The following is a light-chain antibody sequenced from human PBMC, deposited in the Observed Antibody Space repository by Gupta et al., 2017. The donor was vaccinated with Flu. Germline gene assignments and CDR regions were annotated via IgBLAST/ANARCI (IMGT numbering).Light chain of an antibody. CDR1: QAVGSTY. CDR3: HQSGTSPRT. J-gene: IGKJ1*01. CDR2: GAS. V-gene: IGKV3-20*01. Sequence: EIVLTQSPGTLPLSPGERATLSCRASQAVGSTYLAWYQQKPGQAPRLLIYGASSRATGIPDRFSGSGSGADFTLTISRLEPEDFAVYFCHQSGTSPRTFGQGTKVEIK.